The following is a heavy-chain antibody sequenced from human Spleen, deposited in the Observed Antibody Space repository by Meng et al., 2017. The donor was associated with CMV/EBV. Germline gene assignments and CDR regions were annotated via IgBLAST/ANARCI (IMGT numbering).Heavy chain of an antibody. CDR2: IYHSGST. CDR3: ARDLYDSGAYSSLGMFSQH. V-gene: IGHV4-39*07. J-gene: IGHJ1*01. D-gene: IGHD3-22*01. Sequence: SETLSLTCTVSGGSISHDTYYWGWIRQPPGKGLEWIGNIYHSGSTFYNPSLKSRLTISVDTSKNQFSLKLTSVTAADTAVYYCARDLYDSGAYSSLGMFSQHCDQGTLVTVSS. CDR1: GGSISHDTYY.